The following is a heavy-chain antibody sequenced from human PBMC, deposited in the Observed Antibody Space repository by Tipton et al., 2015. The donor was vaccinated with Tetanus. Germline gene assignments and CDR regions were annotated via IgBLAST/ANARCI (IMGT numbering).Heavy chain of an antibody. CDR2: ITPYNGHR. CDR1: GYSFTSYG. V-gene: IGHV1-18*01. CDR3: ARGNRGSSWFL. D-gene: IGHD6-13*01. Sequence: QLVQSGAEVKKPGASVKVSCTANGYSFTSYGINWVRQAPGQGLEWVGWITPYNGHRDLAQKFQGRVTMTTDASLRTAYLELRSLRSDDTAVYYCARGNRGSSWFLWGQGTLVPVSS. J-gene: IGHJ4*02.